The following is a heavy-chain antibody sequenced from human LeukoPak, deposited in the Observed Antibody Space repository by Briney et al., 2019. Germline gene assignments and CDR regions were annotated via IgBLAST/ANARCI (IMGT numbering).Heavy chain of an antibody. CDR2: ISSSSSTI. D-gene: IGHD5-12*01. J-gene: IGHJ5*02. CDR3: AIDAFGYSDRGFDP. CDR1: GFTFSSYS. V-gene: IGHV3-48*02. Sequence: GGSLRLSCAASGFTFSSYSMNWVRQAPGKGLEWVSYISSSSSTIYYADSVKGRFTVSRDNGKNSLYLQMNSLRDEDTAVYYCAIDAFGYSDRGFDPWGQGTLVTVSS.